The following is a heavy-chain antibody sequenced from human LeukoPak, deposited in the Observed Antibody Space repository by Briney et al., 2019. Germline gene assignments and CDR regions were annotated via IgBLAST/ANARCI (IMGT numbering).Heavy chain of an antibody. J-gene: IGHJ4*02. CDR2: ISSDGHVE. Sequence: GGSLRLSCAASGLSFSSYEMNWVRQAPGKGLEWGSHISSDGHVETYVDSVRGRFTMSRENAKNFLFLQMNGLRAEDTAVYYCARDTLIDPLVVSLDYWGQGALVTVSS. CDR3: ARDTLIDPLVVSLDY. V-gene: IGHV3-48*03. CDR1: GLSFSSYE. D-gene: IGHD2-21*01.